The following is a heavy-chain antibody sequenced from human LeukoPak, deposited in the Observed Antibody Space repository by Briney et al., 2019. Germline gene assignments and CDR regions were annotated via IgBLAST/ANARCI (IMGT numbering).Heavy chain of an antibody. CDR3: ARDASGWLQLPFDY. CDR1: GFTFSSYS. Sequence: GGSLRLSCAASGFTFSSYSMNWVRQTPGKGLEWVSSISSSSSYIYYADSVKGRFTISRDNAKNSLYLQMNSLRAEDTAVYYCARDASGWLQLPFDYWGQGTLVTVSS. D-gene: IGHD5-24*01. CDR2: ISSSSSYI. J-gene: IGHJ4*02. V-gene: IGHV3-21*01.